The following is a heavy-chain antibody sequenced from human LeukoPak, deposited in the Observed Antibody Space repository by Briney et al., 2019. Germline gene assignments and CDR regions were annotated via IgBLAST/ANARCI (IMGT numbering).Heavy chain of an antibody. CDR2: IDYHGNT. J-gene: IGHJ5*02. CDR1: GGSIGTLY. D-gene: IGHD2-15*01. V-gene: IGHV4-59*11. Sequence: PSETLSLTCIVSGGSIGTLYWNWIRQVPGKGLEWIGFIDYHGNTKYNPSLKSRVTMSVGTSVDQVSLRLTSVTAADTAIYFCATASGRSFWLDPWGQGRLVTVSS. CDR3: ATASGRSFWLDP.